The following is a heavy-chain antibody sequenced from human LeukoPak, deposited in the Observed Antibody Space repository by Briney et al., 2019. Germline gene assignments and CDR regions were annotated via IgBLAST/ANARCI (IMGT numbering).Heavy chain of an antibody. Sequence: GGSLRLSCSASGFTFSNYAMHWVRQAPGKGLEYVSAISSNGGSTYYADSVKGRFTISRDNSKNTLYVQMSSLRVEDTAVYYCVKGGKGISDSRGYYLFEYWGQGTRVTVDS. CDR3: VKGGKGISDSRGYYLFEY. V-gene: IGHV3-64*05. CDR2: ISSNGGST. D-gene: IGHD3-22*01. CDR1: GFTFSNYA. J-gene: IGHJ4*02.